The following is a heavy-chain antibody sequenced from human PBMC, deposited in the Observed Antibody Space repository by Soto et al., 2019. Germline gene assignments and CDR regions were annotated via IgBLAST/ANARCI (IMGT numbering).Heavy chain of an antibody. D-gene: IGHD3-22*01. Sequence: QVQLVESGGGVVQPGRSLRLTCAASGLIFSGSGMHWVRQAPGKGLEWVALVSNDGIRKYYGDSVKGRFTISRDNAENTLYLQMNSLRAEDTAVSYCARWVGGSMYDNSGKYDSWGQGTLVTVSS. CDR2: VSNDGIRK. J-gene: IGHJ5*01. V-gene: IGHV3-30*03. CDR3: ARWVGGSMYDNSGKYDS. CDR1: GLIFSGSG.